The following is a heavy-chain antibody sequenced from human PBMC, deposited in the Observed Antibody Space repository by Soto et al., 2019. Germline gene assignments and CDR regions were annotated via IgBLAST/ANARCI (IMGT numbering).Heavy chain of an antibody. D-gene: IGHD6-19*01. CDR1: GYSFTSYW. CDR2: IDPSDSYT. CDR3: ARVLRSGWYFTLFDY. Sequence: PGESLKISCKGSGYSFTSYWISWVRQMPGKGLEWMGRIDPSDSYTNYSPSFQGHVTISADKSISTAYLQWSSLKASDTAMYYCARVLRSGWYFTLFDYWGQGTLVTVSS. V-gene: IGHV5-10-1*01. J-gene: IGHJ4*02.